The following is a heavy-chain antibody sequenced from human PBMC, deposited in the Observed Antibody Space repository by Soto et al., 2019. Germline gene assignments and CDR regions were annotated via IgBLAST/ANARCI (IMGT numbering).Heavy chain of an antibody. J-gene: IGHJ4*02. Sequence: QVQLVQSGAEVMQPGALVKVSCKASGYTFTSYYIQWVRQAPGQGLEWMGIINPSGGSTNYAQKFQARVNMTRDTSTSTDYMELSSLRSEDTAIYYCSRGYPPRDQLGNLPGAFWGQGTLVTVSS. CDR2: INPSGGST. CDR1: GYTFTSYY. V-gene: IGHV1-46*03. D-gene: IGHD1-1*01. CDR3: SRGYPPRDQLGNLPGAF.